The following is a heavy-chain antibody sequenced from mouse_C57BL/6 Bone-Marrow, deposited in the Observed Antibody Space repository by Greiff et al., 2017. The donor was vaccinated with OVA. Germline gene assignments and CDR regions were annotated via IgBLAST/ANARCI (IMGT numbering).Heavy chain of an antibody. D-gene: IGHD2-3*01. V-gene: IGHV1-64*01. Sequence: QVQLQQPGAELVKPGASVKLSCKASGYTFTSYWMHWVKQRPGQGLEWIGMIHPNSGSTNYNEKFKSKATLTVDKSPSTAYMQLSSLTSEDAAVYYCARGKGYDGYYYWYVDVWGTGTTVTVSS. CDR1: GYTFTSYW. CDR2: IHPNSGST. J-gene: IGHJ1*03. CDR3: ARGKGYDGYYYWYVDV.